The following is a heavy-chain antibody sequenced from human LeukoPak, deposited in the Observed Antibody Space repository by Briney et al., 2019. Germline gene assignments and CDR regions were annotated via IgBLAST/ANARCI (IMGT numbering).Heavy chain of an antibody. CDR2: IKQDGSEK. J-gene: IGHJ4*02. CDR3: ARDRAGDKASFDY. Sequence: GGSLRLSCAASGFPFSTYWMSWVRQAPGQGLEWVANIKQDGSEKYYVDSVKGRFTVSRDNAKNSLYLQMNSLRAEDTAVYYCARDRAGDKASFDYWGQGILVSVSS. D-gene: IGHD6-19*01. CDR1: GFPFSTYW. V-gene: IGHV3-7*01.